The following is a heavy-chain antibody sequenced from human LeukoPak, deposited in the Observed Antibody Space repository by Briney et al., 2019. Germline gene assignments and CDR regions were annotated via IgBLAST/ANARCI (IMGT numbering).Heavy chain of an antibody. D-gene: IGHD2-15*01. J-gene: IGHJ4*02. V-gene: IGHV4-59*01. CDR3: ARGCSASTCPLDY. Sequence: SETLSLTCTVSGDSINTYYWSWIRQPPGKGVEWIGYIYYSGSTNYNPSLKNRVTISLDTPKNQFSLKLSSVTAADTAVYYCARGCSASTCPLDYWGQGILVTVSS. CDR2: IYYSGST. CDR1: GDSINTYY.